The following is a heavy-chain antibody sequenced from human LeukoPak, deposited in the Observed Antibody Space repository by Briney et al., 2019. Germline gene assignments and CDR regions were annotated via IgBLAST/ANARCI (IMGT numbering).Heavy chain of an antibody. Sequence: KVSCKASGYTFTSYAMHWVRQMPGKGLEWMGIIYPGDSDTRYSPSFQGQVTISADKSISTAYLQWSSLKASDTAMYYCARQGGGYEGYYYYGMDVWGQGTTVTVSS. CDR2: IYPGDSDT. CDR3: ARQGGGYEGYYYYGMDV. CDR1: GYTFTSYA. J-gene: IGHJ6*02. V-gene: IGHV5-51*01. D-gene: IGHD5-12*01.